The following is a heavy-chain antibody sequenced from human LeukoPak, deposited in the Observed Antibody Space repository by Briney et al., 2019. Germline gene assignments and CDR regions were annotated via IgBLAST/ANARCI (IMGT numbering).Heavy chain of an antibody. J-gene: IGHJ4*02. CDR1: GGSISSYY. Sequence: PSETLSLTCAVSGGSISSYYWIWIRQPPGKGLEWIGYIYCNGITNYNPSLKSRVTISVATSKNQFSLKLSSVTAADTAVYYCARHLYSGYERVFDYWGQGTLVTVSS. CDR3: ARHLYSGYERVFDY. V-gene: IGHV4-59*08. CDR2: IYCNGIT. D-gene: IGHD5-12*01.